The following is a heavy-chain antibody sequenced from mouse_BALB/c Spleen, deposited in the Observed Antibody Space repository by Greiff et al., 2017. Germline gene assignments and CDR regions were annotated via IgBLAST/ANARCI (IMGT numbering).Heavy chain of an antibody. CDR3: AREGNYRAMDY. J-gene: IGHJ4*01. V-gene: IGHV1-80*01. CDR2: IYPGDGDT. D-gene: IGHD2-1*01. Sequence: VKLMESGAELVRPGSSVKISCKASGYAFSSYWMNWVKQRPGQGLEWIGQIYPGDGDTNYNGKFKGKATLTADKSSSTAYMQLSSLTSEDSAVYFCAREGNYRAMDYWGQGTSVTVSS. CDR1: GYAFSSYW.